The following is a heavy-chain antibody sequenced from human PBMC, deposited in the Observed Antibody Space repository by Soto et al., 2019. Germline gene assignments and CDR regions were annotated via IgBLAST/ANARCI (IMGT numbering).Heavy chain of an antibody. Sequence: SETLSLTCTVSGGSVSSGSYYWSWIRQPPGKGLEWIGYIYYSGSTNYNPSLKSRVTISVDTSKNQFSLKLSSVTAADTAVYYCARELPHYDILTGYQNWFDLCGQGTLVTVSS. CDR2: IYYSGST. V-gene: IGHV4-61*01. CDR1: GGSVSSGSYY. J-gene: IGHJ5*02. D-gene: IGHD3-9*01. CDR3: ARELPHYDILTGYQNWFDL.